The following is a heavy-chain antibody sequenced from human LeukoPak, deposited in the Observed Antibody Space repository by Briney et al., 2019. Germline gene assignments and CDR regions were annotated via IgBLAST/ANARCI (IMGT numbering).Heavy chain of an antibody. J-gene: IGHJ3*02. D-gene: IGHD6-19*01. V-gene: IGHV3-21*01. CDR2: ISSSSSYI. CDR3: ARVVDHSSGWYDAFDI. Sequence: GGSLRLSCAASGFTFSSYSMNWVRQAPGKGLEWVSSISSSSSYIYYADSVKGRFTISRDNAKNSLYLQMNSLRAEDTAVYYCARVVDHSSGWYDAFDIWGQGTMVTVSS. CDR1: GFTFSSYS.